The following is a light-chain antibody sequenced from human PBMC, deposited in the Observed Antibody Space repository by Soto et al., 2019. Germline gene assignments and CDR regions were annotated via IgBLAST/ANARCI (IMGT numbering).Light chain of an antibody. V-gene: IGLV3-21*04. CDR3: QVWDSSYDHVV. CDR2: YDS. CDR1: NIESKS. J-gene: IGLJ2*01. Sequence: SYELTRPPSVSVAPGKTARITCGGNNIESKSVHWYQQRPGQAPVLVIYYDSDRPSGIPERISGSNSGNTATLIISRVEGGDEADYYCQVWDSSYDHVVFGGGTKLTVL.